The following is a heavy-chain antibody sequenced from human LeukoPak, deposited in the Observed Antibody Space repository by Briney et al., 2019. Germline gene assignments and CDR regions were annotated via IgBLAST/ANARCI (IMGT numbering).Heavy chain of an antibody. V-gene: IGHV1-2*02. CDR2: INPKNDAT. CDR1: GYTFTEYY. CDR3: ARSMTNLNTAMVPDY. Sequence: GASVKVSCKASGYTFTEYYMHWVRQAPGQGLEWMGWINPKNDATNYAQKFQGRVTMTRDTSISTAYMELGRLTSDDTAFYYCARSMTNLNTAMVPDYWGQGTLVTVSS. J-gene: IGHJ4*02. D-gene: IGHD5-18*01.